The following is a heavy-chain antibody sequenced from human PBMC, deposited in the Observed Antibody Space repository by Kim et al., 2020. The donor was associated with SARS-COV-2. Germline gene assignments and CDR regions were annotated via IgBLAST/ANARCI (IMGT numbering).Heavy chain of an antibody. Sequence: ASVKVSCKASGYTFTGYYMHWVRQAPGQGLEWMGWINPNSGGTNYAQKFQGRVTMTRDTSISTAYMELSRLRSDDTAVYYCARDTAYDYVWGSYRYGIDYWGQGTLVTVSS. CDR1: GYTFTGYY. J-gene: IGHJ4*02. CDR2: INPNSGGT. CDR3: ARDTAYDYVWGSYRYGIDY. D-gene: IGHD3-16*02. V-gene: IGHV1-2*02.